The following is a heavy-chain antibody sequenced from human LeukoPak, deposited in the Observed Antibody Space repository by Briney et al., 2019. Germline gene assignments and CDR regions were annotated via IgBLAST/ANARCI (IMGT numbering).Heavy chain of an antibody. J-gene: IGHJ4*02. CDR3: AREIVSSVAGNFDY. CDR1: GFTFSSYE. Sequence: PGGSLRLSCAASGFTFSSYEMNWVRQAPGKGLEWVSYISSSGDTRTYADSVKGRFTISRDNAKRSLYLEMNSLGAEDTAVYYCAREIVSSVAGNFDYWGQGPLVTVSS. CDR2: ISSSGDTR. V-gene: IGHV3-48*03. D-gene: IGHD6-19*01.